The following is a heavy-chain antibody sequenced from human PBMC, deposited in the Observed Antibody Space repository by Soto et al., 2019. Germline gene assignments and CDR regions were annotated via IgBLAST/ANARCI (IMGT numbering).Heavy chain of an antibody. CDR1: GGSFSGYY. CDR2: INHSGST. D-gene: IGHD6-6*01. Sequence: NPSETLSLTCAVYGGSFSGYYWSWIRQTPGKGLEWIGEINHSGSTNYNPSLKSRVTISVDTAKNLFSLKLSSVTAADTAVDYGARFDVDYSTSCLAPGGKGTVVSLSS. V-gene: IGHV4-34*01. J-gene: IGHJ4*02. CDR3: ARFDVDYSTSCLAP.